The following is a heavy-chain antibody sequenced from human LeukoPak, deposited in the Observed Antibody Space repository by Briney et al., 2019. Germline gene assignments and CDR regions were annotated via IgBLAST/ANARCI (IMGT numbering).Heavy chain of an antibody. CDR2: ISGRP. Sequence: GGSLRLSCAASGFTFSNYAMSWVRQAPGKGLKWVSAISGRPSYADSVKGRFTISRDNSKNTLYLQVNSLRAEDTAVYYCAKALDYWYFDYWGQGTLVTVSS. CDR3: AKALDYWYFDY. V-gene: IGHV3-23*01. D-gene: IGHD2/OR15-2a*01. J-gene: IGHJ4*02. CDR1: GFTFSNYA.